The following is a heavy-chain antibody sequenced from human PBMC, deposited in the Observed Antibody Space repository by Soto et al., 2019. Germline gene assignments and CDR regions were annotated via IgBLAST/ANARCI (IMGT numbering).Heavy chain of an antibody. Sequence: SETLSLTCTVSGGSISSGDYYWSWIRQPPGKGLEWIGYIYYSGSTYYNPSLKSRVTISVDTSKNQFSLKLSSVTAADTAVYYCARVMAYKARGVIYPEVIWFDPWGQGTLVTVSS. CDR1: GGSISSGDYY. CDR2: IYYSGST. J-gene: IGHJ5*02. D-gene: IGHD3-10*01. V-gene: IGHV4-30-4*01. CDR3: ARVMAYKARGVIYPEVIWFDP.